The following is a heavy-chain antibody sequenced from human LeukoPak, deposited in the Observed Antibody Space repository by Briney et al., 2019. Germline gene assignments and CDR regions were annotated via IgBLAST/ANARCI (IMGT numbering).Heavy chain of an antibody. CDR2: IYHSGST. CDR3: ARGRRYYDFWSGNFDY. CDR1: GGSISSSYW. J-gene: IGHJ4*02. V-gene: IGHV4-4*02. Sequence: SGTLSLTCGVSGGSISSSYWWSWVRQPPGKGLEWIGEIYHSGSTNYNPSLKSRVTISVDTSKNQFSLKLSSVTAADTAVYYCARGRRYYDFWSGNFDYWGQGTLVTVSS. D-gene: IGHD3-3*01.